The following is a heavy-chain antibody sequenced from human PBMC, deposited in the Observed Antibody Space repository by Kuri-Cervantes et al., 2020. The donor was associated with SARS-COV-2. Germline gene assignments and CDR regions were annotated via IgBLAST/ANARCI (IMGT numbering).Heavy chain of an antibody. CDR1: GFTVSTNY. CDR3: AKAGGGTAARPVPYYYYYGMDV. CDR2: IYTGGSS. V-gene: IGHV3-66*02. Sequence: GESLKISCVVSGFTVSTNYMSWVRQAPGKGLEWVSVIYTGGSSHYADSVRGRFTISRDKSKNTLYLQMNSLRAEDTAVYYCAKAGGGTAARPVPYYYYYGMDVWGQGTTVTVSS. J-gene: IGHJ6*02. D-gene: IGHD6-6*01.